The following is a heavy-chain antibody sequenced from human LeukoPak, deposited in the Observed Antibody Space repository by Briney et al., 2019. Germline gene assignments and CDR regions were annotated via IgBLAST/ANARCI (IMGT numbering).Heavy chain of an antibody. CDR1: GFTFSTCG. D-gene: IGHD3-10*01. V-gene: IGHV3-7*01. CDR3: ARSSTEHRGVWDH. J-gene: IGHJ4*02. Sequence: PGGSLRLSCVASGFTFSTCGMSWARQAPGKGLDYLAYIGPDGGDTFYAGSVKGRFTVSRDNARNSLYLQMNSLKAEDTAVYYCARSSTEHRGVWDHWGQGTMVTVTS. CDR2: IGPDGGDT.